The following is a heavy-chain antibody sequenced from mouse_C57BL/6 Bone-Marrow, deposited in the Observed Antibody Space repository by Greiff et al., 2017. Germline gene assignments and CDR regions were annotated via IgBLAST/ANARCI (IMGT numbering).Heavy chain of an antibody. CDR1: GFTFSSYA. D-gene: IGHD1-1*01. V-gene: IGHV5-4*01. J-gene: IGHJ3*01. Sequence: EVQLVESGGGLVKPGGSLKLSCAASGFTFSSYAMSWVRQTPEKRLEWVATISDGGSYTYYSYSVKGRFTISRDNAKNPLYLQMSGLKAEDTAMYYCASGYGSSYVWCADWGQGTLVTVSA. CDR3: ASGYGSSYVWCAD. CDR2: ISDGGSYT.